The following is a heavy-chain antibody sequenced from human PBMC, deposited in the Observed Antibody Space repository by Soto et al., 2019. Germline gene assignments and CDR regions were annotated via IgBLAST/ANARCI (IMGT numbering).Heavy chain of an antibody. V-gene: IGHV1-18*01. D-gene: IGHD5-18*01. J-gene: IGHJ6*02. CDR1: GYTFTSYG. CDR2: ISAYNGNT. Sequence: ASVKVSCKASGYTFTSYGISWVRQAPGQGLEWMGWISAYNGNTNYAQKPQGRVTMTTDTSTSTAYMELRSLRSDDTAVYYCARMGVKGARGYRNYYYGMDVWGQGTTVTVSS. CDR3: ARMGVKGARGYRNYYYGMDV.